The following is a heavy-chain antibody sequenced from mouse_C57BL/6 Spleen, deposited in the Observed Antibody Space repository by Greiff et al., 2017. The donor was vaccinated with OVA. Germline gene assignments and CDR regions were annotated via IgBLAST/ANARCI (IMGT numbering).Heavy chain of an antibody. V-gene: IGHV1-54*01. Sequence: VQLQQSGAELVRPGTSVKVSCKASGYAFTNYLIEWVKQRPGQGLEWIGVINPGSGGTNYNEKFKGKATLTADKSSSTAYMQLSSLTSEDSAVCFCARSYGNYAMDYWGQGTSVTVSS. CDR2: INPGSGGT. CDR1: GYAFTNYL. J-gene: IGHJ4*01. CDR3: ARSYGNYAMDY. D-gene: IGHD2-10*02.